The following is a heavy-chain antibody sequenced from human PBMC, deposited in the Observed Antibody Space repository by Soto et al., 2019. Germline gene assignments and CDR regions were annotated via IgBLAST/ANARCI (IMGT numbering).Heavy chain of an antibody. D-gene: IGHD2-15*01. CDR3: ATWAGVVTHPDFMGPYEY. J-gene: IGHJ4*02. Sequence: QVRLVQSGAEVKNFGSSLKVSCKASGGTFNTYGLNWVRQAPGQGLEWMGGIIPIFHTTNYAQKFRDRVTITAHESTTTAYMELNRRRPEDTAMNYCATWAGVVTHPDFMGPYEYWGQGTLVTVSS. V-gene: IGHV1-69*01. CDR2: IIPIFHTT. CDR1: GGTFNTYG.